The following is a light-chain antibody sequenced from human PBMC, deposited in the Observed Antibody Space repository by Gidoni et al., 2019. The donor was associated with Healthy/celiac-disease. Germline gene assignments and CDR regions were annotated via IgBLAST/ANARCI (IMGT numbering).Light chain of an antibody. J-gene: IGLJ1*01. CDR3: SSYTSSSTFYV. CDR2: DVS. CDR1: SSDVGGYNY. V-gene: IGLV2-14*03. Sequence: QSALTQPASVSGSPGHSITISCTGTSSDVGGYNYVSWYQHHPGKAPKLMIYDVSNRPSGVSNHFSGSKSGNTASLTISGLQAEDEADYYCSSYTSSSTFYVFGTGTKVTVL.